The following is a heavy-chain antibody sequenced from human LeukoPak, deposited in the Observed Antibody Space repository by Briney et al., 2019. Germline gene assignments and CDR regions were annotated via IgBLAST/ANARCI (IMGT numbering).Heavy chain of an antibody. V-gene: IGHV1-46*01. D-gene: IGHD3-16*01. Sequence: ASVKVSCEASRYTLTNFYIQWVRQAPGQGLEWMGIINPSGGNTSYAPKFQGRVTMTRDTSTSTVYMDLSRLTSEDTAVYYCSMGVTNFFDFWAEGTLVTVSS. J-gene: IGHJ4*02. CDR3: SMGVTNFFDF. CDR1: RYTLTNFY. CDR2: INPSGGNT.